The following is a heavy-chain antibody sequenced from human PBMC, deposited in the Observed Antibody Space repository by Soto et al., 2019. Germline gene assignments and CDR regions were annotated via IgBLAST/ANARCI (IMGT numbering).Heavy chain of an antibody. CDR1: GGSVSSGSYY. Sequence: PSETLSLTCTVSGGSVSSGSYYWSWIRQPPGKGLEWIGYIYYSGSTNYNPSLKSRVTISVDTSKNQFSLKLSSVTAADTAVYYCARDFGGQQPVWFDPWGQGTLVTVSS. J-gene: IGHJ5*02. D-gene: IGHD6-13*01. CDR3: ARDFGGQQPVWFDP. V-gene: IGHV4-61*01. CDR2: IYYSGST.